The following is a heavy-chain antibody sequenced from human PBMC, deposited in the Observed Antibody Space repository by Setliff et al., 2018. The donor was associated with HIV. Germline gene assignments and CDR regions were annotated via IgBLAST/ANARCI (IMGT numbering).Heavy chain of an antibody. D-gene: IGHD2-15*01. V-gene: IGHV4-59*01. Sequence: LTCSVSGDSIGAYHWSWIRQPPGRGLEWIGYIHSSGTTHYNPSLSSRVTISFDASKKYFSPKLTSVTAADTAMYYCATYSAGEGGRGNWGQGTLVTVSS. CDR2: IHSSGTT. J-gene: IGHJ4*02. CDR3: ATYSAGEGGRGN. CDR1: GDSIGAYH.